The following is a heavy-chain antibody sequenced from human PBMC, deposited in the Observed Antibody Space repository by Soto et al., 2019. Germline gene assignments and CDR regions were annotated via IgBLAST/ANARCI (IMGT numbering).Heavy chain of an antibody. J-gene: IGHJ4*02. CDR3: ARGRTALSYYFDY. CDR2: IYYSGST. CDR1: GGSISSSSYY. Sequence: SETLSLTCTVSGGSISSSSYYWGWIRQPPGKGLEWIGSIYYSGSTYYNPSLKSRVTISVDTSKNQFSLKLSSVTAADTAVYYCARGRTALSYYFDYWGQGTLVTVSS. V-gene: IGHV4-39*01. D-gene: IGHD5-18*01.